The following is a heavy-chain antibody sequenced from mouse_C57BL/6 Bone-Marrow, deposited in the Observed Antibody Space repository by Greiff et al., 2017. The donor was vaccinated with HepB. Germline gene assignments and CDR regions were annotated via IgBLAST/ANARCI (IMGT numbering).Heavy chain of an antibody. CDR1: GYSITSGYY. CDR2: ISYDGSN. Sequence: DVQLQESGPGLVKPSQSLSLTCSVTGYSITSGYYWNWIRQFPGNKLEWMGYISYDGSNNYNPSLKNRISITRDTSKNQFFLKLNSVTTEDTATYYCARSCWYFDVWGTGTTVTVSS. V-gene: IGHV3-6*01. J-gene: IGHJ1*03. D-gene: IGHD3-3*01. CDR3: ARSCWYFDV.